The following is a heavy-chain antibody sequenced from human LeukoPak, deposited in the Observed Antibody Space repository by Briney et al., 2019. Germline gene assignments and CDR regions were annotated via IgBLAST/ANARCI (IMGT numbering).Heavy chain of an antibody. CDR1: GFTFSSYG. D-gene: IGHD1-26*01. Sequence: GGSLRLSCAASGFTFSSYGMHWVRQAPGKGLEWVAVIWYDGSNKYYADSVKGRFTISRDNSKNTLYLQMNSLRAEDTAVYYCARAVGGSYSDYWGQGTLVTVSS. V-gene: IGHV3-33*01. CDR3: ARAVGGSYSDY. J-gene: IGHJ4*02. CDR2: IWYDGSNK.